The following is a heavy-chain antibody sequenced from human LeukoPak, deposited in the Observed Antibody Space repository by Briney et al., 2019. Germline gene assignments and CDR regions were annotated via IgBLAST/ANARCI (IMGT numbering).Heavy chain of an antibody. Sequence: GESLKISCNGSGYXFTNYWIGWVRQMPGEGLEWVGIIYPGDSDTRYSPSFQGQITISADKSISTAYLQWSSLKASDTAMYYCARRSTYGSGTNYLFDYWGQGTLVTVSS. D-gene: IGHD3-10*01. V-gene: IGHV5-51*01. CDR3: ARRSTYGSGTNYLFDY. CDR1: GYXFTNYW. J-gene: IGHJ4*02. CDR2: IYPGDSDT.